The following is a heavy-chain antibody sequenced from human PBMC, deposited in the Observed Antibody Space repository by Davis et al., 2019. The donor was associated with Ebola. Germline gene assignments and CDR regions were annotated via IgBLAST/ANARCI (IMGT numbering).Heavy chain of an antibody. J-gene: IGHJ4*02. V-gene: IGHV4-59*05. Sequence: GSLRLSCAASGFTFSSYSMNWVRQPPGKGLEWIGSIYYSGSTYYNPSLKSRVTISVDTSKNQFSLKLSSVTAADTAVYYCANYGDWDDYWGQGTLVTVSS. CDR2: IYYSGST. CDR3: ANYGDWDDY. D-gene: IGHD4-17*01. CDR1: GFTFSSYSMN.